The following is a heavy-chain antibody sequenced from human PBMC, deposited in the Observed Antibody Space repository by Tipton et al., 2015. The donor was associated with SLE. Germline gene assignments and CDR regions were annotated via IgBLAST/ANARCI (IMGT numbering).Heavy chain of an antibody. CDR3: ARVGDGYNVMDV. CDR1: GYNFTSYG. Sequence: QVQLVQSGAEVKKPGASVKVSCKASGYNFTSYGITWVRQAPGQGLECMGMINPSGGSTTYAQKFKSRVTMTRDTSTSTVYMEVSSLRSEDTAVYYCARVGDGYNVMDVWGKGTTVTVSS. D-gene: IGHD5-24*01. CDR2: INPSGGST. V-gene: IGHV1-46*01. J-gene: IGHJ6*04.